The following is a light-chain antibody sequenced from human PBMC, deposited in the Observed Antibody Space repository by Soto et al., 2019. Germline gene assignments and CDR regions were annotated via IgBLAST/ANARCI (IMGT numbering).Light chain of an antibody. V-gene: IGLV2-8*01. CDR1: SSDVATNDY. Sequence: QPVLTQPPSTSGSPGQSVTISCTGSSSDVATNDYVSWYQQHPGKAPKLIIYEVNRRPSGVPDRFSGSKSGNTASLTVSGLQAEDEAVYHCSSYADSNNLVFGGGTKLTVL. CDR2: EVN. J-gene: IGLJ2*01. CDR3: SSYADSNNLV.